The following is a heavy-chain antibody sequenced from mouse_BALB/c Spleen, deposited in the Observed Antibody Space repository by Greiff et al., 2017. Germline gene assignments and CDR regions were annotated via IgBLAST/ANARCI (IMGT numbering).Heavy chain of an antibody. J-gene: IGHJ4*01. Sequence: EVKLMESGGGLVQPKGSLKLSCAASGFTFNTYAMNWVRQAPGKGLEWVARIRSKSNNYATYYADSVKDRFTISRDDSQSMLYLQMNNLKTEDTAMYYCVRHLSTMITTYAMDYWGQGTSVTVSS. CDR3: VRHLSTMITTYAMDY. CDR2: IRSKSNNYAT. D-gene: IGHD2-4*01. CDR1: GFTFNTYA. V-gene: IGHV10-1*02.